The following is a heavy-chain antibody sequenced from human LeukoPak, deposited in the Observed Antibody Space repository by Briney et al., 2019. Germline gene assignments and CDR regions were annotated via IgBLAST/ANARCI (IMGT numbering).Heavy chain of an antibody. V-gene: IGHV4-4*07. CDR2: INNSGST. D-gene: IGHD6-25*01. Sequence: SETLSLTCTVSGGSISTFYWTWIRQPAGKALEWIGRINNSGSTNYNPSLRSRVSMSVDRSKNQFSVTLSSVTAADMAVYFCAREGGDPRWLDPRGQGTLVTVSS. CDR1: GGSISTFY. J-gene: IGHJ5*02. CDR3: AREGGDPRWLDP.